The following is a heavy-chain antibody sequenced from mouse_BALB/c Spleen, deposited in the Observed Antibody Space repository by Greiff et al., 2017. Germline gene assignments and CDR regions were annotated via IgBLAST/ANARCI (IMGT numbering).Heavy chain of an antibody. D-gene: IGHD1-1*01. Sequence: LQQPGAELVKPGASVKMSCKASGYTFTSYNMHWVKQTPGQGLEWIGAIYPGNGDTSYNQKFKGKATLTADKSSSTAYMQLSSLTSEDSAVYYCAREGPYYGYAMDYWGQGTSVTVSS. V-gene: IGHV1-12*01. CDR2: IYPGNGDT. CDR1: GYTFTSYN. J-gene: IGHJ4*01. CDR3: AREGPYYGYAMDY.